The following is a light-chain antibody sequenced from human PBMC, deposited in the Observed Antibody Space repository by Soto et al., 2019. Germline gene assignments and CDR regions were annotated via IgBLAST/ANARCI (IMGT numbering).Light chain of an antibody. CDR3: FSFTTTSTHV. CDR1: SCDIGADYY. V-gene: IGLV2-14*03. CDR2: DDN. J-gene: IGLJ1*01. Sequence: QSALTQPPSLSGAPGQWVTISCTGTSCDIGADYYVPWFQQHPGTAPRLIISDDNNRPSGASNRFSGSKSGNTASLAIAGLQVEDEAEYFCFSFTTTSTHVFGTGTKVTVL.